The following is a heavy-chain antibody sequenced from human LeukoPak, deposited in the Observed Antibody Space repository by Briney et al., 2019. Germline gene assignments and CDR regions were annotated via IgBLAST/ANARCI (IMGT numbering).Heavy chain of an antibody. CDR1: GFTFSSYS. J-gene: IGHJ6*02. V-gene: IGHV3-21*01. CDR3: ARSRSFSGIAAAGPDYYYCYGMDV. Sequence: GGSLRLSCAASGFTFSSYSMNWVRQAPGKGLEWVSSISSSSSYIYYADSVKGRFTISRDNAKNSLYLQMNSLRAEDTAVYYCARSRSFSGIAAAGPDYYYCYGMDVWGQGTTVTVSS. D-gene: IGHD6-13*01. CDR2: ISSSSSYI.